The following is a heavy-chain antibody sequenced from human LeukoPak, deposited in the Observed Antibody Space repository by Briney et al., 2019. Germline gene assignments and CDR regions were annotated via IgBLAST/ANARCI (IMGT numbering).Heavy chain of an antibody. V-gene: IGHV1-18*04. J-gene: IGHJ4*02. D-gene: IGHD1-26*01. CDR3: ARDCDWGSGRDY. CDR1: GYTFTSYY. CDR2: ISAYNGNT. Sequence: ASVKVSCKASGYTFTSYYMHWVRQAPGQGLEWMGWISAYNGNTNYAQKLQGRVTMTTDTSTSTAYMELRSLRSDDTAVYYCARDCDWGSGRDYWGQGTLVTVSS.